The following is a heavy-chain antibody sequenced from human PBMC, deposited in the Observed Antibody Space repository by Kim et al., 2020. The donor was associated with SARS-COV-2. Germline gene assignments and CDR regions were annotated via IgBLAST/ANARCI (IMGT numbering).Heavy chain of an antibody. D-gene: IGHD2-8*01. CDR2: T. V-gene: IGHV3-74*01. CDR3: ARPLRDTNCYDS. J-gene: IGHJ5*01. Sequence: TTYPYSVKGRSTISRDNAKNALSLQGTSLRAEDTALYYCARPLRDTNCYDSWGHGTLVTVSS.